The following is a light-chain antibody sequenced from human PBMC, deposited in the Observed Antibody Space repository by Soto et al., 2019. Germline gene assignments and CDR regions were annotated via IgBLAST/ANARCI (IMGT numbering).Light chain of an antibody. V-gene: IGKV3-15*01. J-gene: IGKJ2*01. CDR2: GAS. CDR1: QSVSSN. CDR3: QQYNNWPPYT. Sequence: EMVVTQSSAILSVSPGERATLSCMASQSVSSNLAWYQQKPGQAPRLLIYGASTRATGIPARFSGSGSGTEFTLTISSLHSEDFAGYYCQQYNNWPPYTFGQGTKVDIK.